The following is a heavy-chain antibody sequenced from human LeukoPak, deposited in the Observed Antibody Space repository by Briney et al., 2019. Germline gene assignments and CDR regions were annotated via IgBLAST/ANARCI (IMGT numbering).Heavy chain of an antibody. CDR2: ITGSGSST. J-gene: IGHJ4*02. V-gene: IGHV3-48*01. CDR1: GVTFTSYS. CDR3: ASVWGRTTAGTIDD. Sequence: GVSLRLSCADSGVTFTSYSMNWVRQAPGKGLEWVAHITGSGSSTHYADSVKGRFTISRDNGKNSLYLQMNSLRAEDTAVYYCASVWGRTTAGTIDDWGQGTLVTVSS. D-gene: IGHD6-13*01.